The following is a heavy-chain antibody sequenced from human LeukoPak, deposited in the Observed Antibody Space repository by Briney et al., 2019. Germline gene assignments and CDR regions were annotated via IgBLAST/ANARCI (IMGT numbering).Heavy chain of an antibody. Sequence: GGSLRLSCAASGFTFSSYGMHWVRQAPGKGLEWVAFIWYDGSNKYYADSVRGRFTISRDNSKNTLYLQMHSVRAEDTAVYYCAKDRGYDFWSGYLDYWGQGTLVTFSS. CDR3: AKDRGYDFWSGYLDY. CDR1: GFTFSSYG. V-gene: IGHV3-30*02. D-gene: IGHD3-3*01. CDR2: IWYDGSNK. J-gene: IGHJ4*02.